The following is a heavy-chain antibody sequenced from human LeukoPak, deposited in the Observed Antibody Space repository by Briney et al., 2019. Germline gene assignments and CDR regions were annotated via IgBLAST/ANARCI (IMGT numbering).Heavy chain of an antibody. CDR3: ARDKGYSSSWPSYYYGMDV. V-gene: IGHV3-11*01. D-gene: IGHD6-13*01. CDR2: ISSSGSTI. CDR1: GFTFSDYY. J-gene: IGHJ6*02. Sequence: GGSLRLSCAASGFTFSDYYMSWIRQAPGKGLEWVSYISSSGSTIYYADSVKGRFTISRDNAKNSLYLQMNSLRAEDTAVYYCARDKGYSSSWPSYYYGMDVWGQGTTVTVSS.